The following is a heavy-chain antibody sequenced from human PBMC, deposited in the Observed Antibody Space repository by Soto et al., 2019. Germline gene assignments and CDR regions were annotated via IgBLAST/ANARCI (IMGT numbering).Heavy chain of an antibody. D-gene: IGHD2-21*02. V-gene: IGHV1-69*01. Sequence: VQQVQSGAEVKKPGSSVKVSCKASGGTFSNYPFIWVRQAPGQGLDWMGGIIPIFGTTDYGQRFQGRVTITADESTNTAYMELSSLRSDDTAVYYCARGLYCGGGCYSHFDYWGQGTLVTVSS. CDR1: GGTFSNYP. CDR2: IIPIFGTT. J-gene: IGHJ4*02. CDR3: ARGLYCGGGCYSHFDY.